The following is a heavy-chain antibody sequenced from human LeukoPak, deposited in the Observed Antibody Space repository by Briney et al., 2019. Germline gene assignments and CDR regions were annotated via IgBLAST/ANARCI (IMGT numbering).Heavy chain of an antibody. D-gene: IGHD3-10*01. Sequence: GWSLRLSCAASGFTFSSYATSWVRQAPGKGLEWVSAMSGSGGGTYYADSVKGRFTISRDNSKNTLYLQMNSLRAEDTAVYFCAKDHWGAIRGEFDYWGQGTLVTVSS. J-gene: IGHJ4*02. CDR2: MSGSGGGT. CDR3: AKDHWGAIRGEFDY. CDR1: GFTFSSYA. V-gene: IGHV3-23*01.